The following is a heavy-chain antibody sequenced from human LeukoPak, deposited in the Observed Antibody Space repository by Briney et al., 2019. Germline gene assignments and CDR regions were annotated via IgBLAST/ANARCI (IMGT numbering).Heavy chain of an antibody. D-gene: IGHD1-14*01. V-gene: IGHV1-8*01. CDR2: MNPSSGYT. Sequence: SERVSCKASVYPFTTYDIHWARNATGQGFVCMGRMNPSSGYTGYSQKFQGRVTMTRNTSMTTAYMELSSLKSEDTAVYYCARISDHNWYFDLWGRGTLVTVSS. CDR1: VYPFTTYD. CDR3: ARISDHNWYFDL. J-gene: IGHJ2*01.